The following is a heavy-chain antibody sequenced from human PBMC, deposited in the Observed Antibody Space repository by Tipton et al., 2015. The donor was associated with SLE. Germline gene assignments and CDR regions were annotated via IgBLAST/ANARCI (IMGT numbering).Heavy chain of an antibody. J-gene: IGHJ4*02. D-gene: IGHD2-15*01. V-gene: IGHV3-15*01. Sequence: SLRLSCAASGFIFSNAWMSWVRQAPGKGLEWVGRIKSKTDGGTIDYVAPVKGRFTISRDDSKNTLYLQMNSLKTEDTAMYYCTPGYCSGGSCYPWYFDYWGQGTLVTVSS. CDR2: IKSKTDGGTI. CDR1: GFIFSNAW. CDR3: TPGYCSGGSCYPWYFDY.